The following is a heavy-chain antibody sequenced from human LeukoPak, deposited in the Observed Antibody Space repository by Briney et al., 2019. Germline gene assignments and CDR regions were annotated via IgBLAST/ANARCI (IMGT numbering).Heavy chain of an antibody. D-gene: IGHD3-16*01. V-gene: IGHV1-46*01. CDR3: ARGGSFGAYFDY. CDR1: GYTFTSYY. CDR2: INPSGGST. Sequence: ASVKVSCKASGYTFTSYYMHWVRQAPGQGPEWMGIINPSGGSTGYAQKFQGRVTMTRDTSTSTVYMELSSLRSEDTAVYYCARGGSFGAYFDYWGQGTLVTVSS. J-gene: IGHJ4*02.